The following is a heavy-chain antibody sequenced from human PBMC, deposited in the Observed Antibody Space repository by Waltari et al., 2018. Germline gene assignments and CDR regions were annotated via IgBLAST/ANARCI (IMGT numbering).Heavy chain of an antibody. CDR1: GGDISSGGYS. J-gene: IGHJ4*02. V-gene: IGHV4-30-2*01. Sequence: QLQLQESGSGLVKPSQPLSLTCAVSGGDISSGGYSWSWLRQPPGTGLEWIGYISHSGSTYYNPSLKSRVTISVDRSKNQFSRKLSSVTAADTAVYYCARASACSGGSCYPSYYFDYWGQGTLVTVSS. CDR2: ISHSGST. CDR3: ARASACSGGSCYPSYYFDY. D-gene: IGHD2-15*01.